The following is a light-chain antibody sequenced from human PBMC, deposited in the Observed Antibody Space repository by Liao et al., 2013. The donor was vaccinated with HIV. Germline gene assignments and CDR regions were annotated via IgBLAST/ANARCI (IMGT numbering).Light chain of an antibody. CDR2: YDN. J-gene: IGLJ1*01. CDR1: KIGSES. CDR3: QVWDSTSDRYV. Sequence: SYVLTQPASVSVAPGNTATITCGGGKIGSESVHWYQQRSGQAPVVVIYYDNDRPSGIPERFSGSNSGNTATLSISRVEAGDEADYYCQVWDSTSDRYVFGTGTRVTVL. V-gene: IGLV3-21*04.